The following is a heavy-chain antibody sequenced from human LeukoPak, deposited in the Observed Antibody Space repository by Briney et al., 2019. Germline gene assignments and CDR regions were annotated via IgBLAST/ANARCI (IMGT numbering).Heavy chain of an antibody. CDR2: IYYSGST. D-gene: IGHD3-22*01. J-gene: IGHJ5*02. CDR1: GGSINYYY. V-gene: IGHV4-59*01. CDR3: ARAGMYYYDSSGYYNWFDP. Sequence: KPSETLSLTCTVSGGSINYYYWSWIRQPPGKGLEWIGYIYYSGSTNYNPSLKSRVTISVDTSKNQLSLKLSSVTAADTAVYYCARAGMYYYDSSGYYNWFDPWGQGTLVTVSS.